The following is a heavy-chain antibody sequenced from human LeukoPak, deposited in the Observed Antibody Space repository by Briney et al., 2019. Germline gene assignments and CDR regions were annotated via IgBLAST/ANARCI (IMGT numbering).Heavy chain of an antibody. J-gene: IGHJ4*02. Sequence: GASVKVSCKVSGYTLTELSMHWVRQAPGKGLEWMGGFDPEDGETIYAQKFQGRVTMTEDTSTDTAYMELSSLRSEDTAVYYCATETPAGVCSGGSCSVDHWGQGTLVTVSS. CDR3: ATETPAGVCSGGSCSVDH. CDR2: FDPEDGET. CDR1: GYTLTELS. V-gene: IGHV1-24*01. D-gene: IGHD2-15*01.